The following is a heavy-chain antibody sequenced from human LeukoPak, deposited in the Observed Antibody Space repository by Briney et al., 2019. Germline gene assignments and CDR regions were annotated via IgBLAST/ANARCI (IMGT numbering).Heavy chain of an antibody. CDR1: GYTFTGYY. CDR3: ARNSGTYYTDY. V-gene: IGHV1-2*06. J-gene: IGHJ4*02. D-gene: IGHD1-26*01. CDR2: INPNIGGT. Sequence: APVKVSCKASGYTFTGYYMHWVRQDPAQGPEWMGRINPNIGGTNYAQKFQGRVTMTRDTSISTAYMELSRLRADDTAVYYCARNSGTYYTDYWGQGTPVTVSS.